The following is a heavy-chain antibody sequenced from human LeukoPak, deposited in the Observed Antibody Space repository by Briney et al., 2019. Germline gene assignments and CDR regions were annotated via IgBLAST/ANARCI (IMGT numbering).Heavy chain of an antibody. CDR3: ARGSSSWQNWFDP. CDR1: GFTFSSYA. CDR2: ISGSGGST. V-gene: IGHV3-23*01. Sequence: GGSLRLSCAASGFTFSSYAMSWVRQAPGKGLEWVSAISGSGGSTYYADSVKGRFTISRDNAKNSLYLQMNSLTEEDTAVYHCARGSSSWQNWFDPWGQGTLVTVSS. D-gene: IGHD6-13*01. J-gene: IGHJ5*02.